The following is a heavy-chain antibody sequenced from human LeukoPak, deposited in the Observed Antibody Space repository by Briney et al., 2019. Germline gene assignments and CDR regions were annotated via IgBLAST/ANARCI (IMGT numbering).Heavy chain of an antibody. CDR3: ARGIAAAGVNWFDP. V-gene: IGHV4-38-2*02. D-gene: IGHD6-13*01. CDR1: GYSISSGYY. Sequence: SSETLSLTCTVSGYSISSGYYWGWIRQPPGKGLEWIGSIYHSGSTYYNPSLKSRVTISVDTSKNQFSLKLSSVTAADTAVYYCARGIAAAGVNWFDPWGQGTLVTVSS. CDR2: IYHSGST. J-gene: IGHJ5*02.